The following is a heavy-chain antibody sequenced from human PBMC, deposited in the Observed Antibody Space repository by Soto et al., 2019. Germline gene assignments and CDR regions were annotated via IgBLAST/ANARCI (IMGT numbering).Heavy chain of an antibody. CDR2: LSSGGDYI. V-gene: IGHV3-21*01. CDR1: GFAFRSYS. CDR3: ARGGGRGSCIAGACQSRCDY. D-gene: IGHD2-15*01. Sequence: EVQLVESGGGLVKPGGSLRLSCAASGFAFRSYSMNWVRQAPGKGLEWVSALSSGGDYIYYADSVEGRFTISRDNARASMYLQMDNLRAEDTAVYYFARGGGRGSCIAGACQSRCDYWGPGILVTVSP. J-gene: IGHJ4*02.